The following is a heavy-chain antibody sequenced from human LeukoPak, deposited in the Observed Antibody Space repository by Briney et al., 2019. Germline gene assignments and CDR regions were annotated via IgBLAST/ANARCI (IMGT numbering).Heavy chain of an antibody. D-gene: IGHD3-10*01. Sequence: HPGRSLRLSCTASGFNFRGYAMYWVRQAPGKGLEWVAVVSYDGSDKNYADSVKGRFTISGDNSQNTLYLQMNSLRVEDTAVYYCARSQMVRGVTPFYYFDFWGQGTLVTVSS. J-gene: IGHJ4*02. CDR2: VSYDGSDK. CDR3: ARSQMVRGVTPFYYFDF. V-gene: IGHV3-30*04. CDR1: GFNFRGYA.